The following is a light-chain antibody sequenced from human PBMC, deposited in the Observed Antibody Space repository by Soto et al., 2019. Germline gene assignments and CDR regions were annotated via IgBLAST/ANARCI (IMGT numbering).Light chain of an antibody. Sequence: QSALTQPVSVSGSPGQSITISCTGTSSDVGGYDYVSWYQKHPGKAPKLLMYEVNKRPSGVPDRFSGSKSGNTASLTVSGLQAEDEADYYCSSYAGSSNVFGTGTKLTVL. CDR1: SSDVGGYDY. CDR2: EVN. CDR3: SSYAGSSNV. J-gene: IGLJ1*01. V-gene: IGLV2-8*01.